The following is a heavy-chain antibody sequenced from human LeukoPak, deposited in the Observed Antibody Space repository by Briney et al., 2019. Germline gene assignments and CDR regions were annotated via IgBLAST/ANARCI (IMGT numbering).Heavy chain of an antibody. CDR3: ASTRERYVNYYFDY. CDR2: IYYSGST. J-gene: IGHJ4*02. D-gene: IGHD1-1*01. Sequence: SQTLSLTCTVSGGSISSGDYYWSWIRQPPGKGLEWIGYIYYSGSTYYNPSLKSRVTISVDTSKNQFSLKLSSVTAADTAVYYCASTRERYVNYYFDYWGQGTLVTVSS. V-gene: IGHV4-30-4*08. CDR1: GGSISSGDYY.